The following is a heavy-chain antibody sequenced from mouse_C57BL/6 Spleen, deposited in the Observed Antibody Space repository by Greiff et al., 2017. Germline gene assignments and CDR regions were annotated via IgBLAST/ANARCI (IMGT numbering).Heavy chain of an antibody. V-gene: IGHV2-2*01. J-gene: IGHJ3*01. CDR2: IWSGGST. Sequence: VKLQESGPGLVQPSQSLSITCTVSGFSFTSYGVHWVRQSPGKGLEWLGVIWSGGSTDYNAAFISRLSISKDNSKSQVFFKMNSLQADDTAIYYCASYYGSSFAYWGQGTLVTVSA. CDR3: ASYYGSSFAY. D-gene: IGHD1-1*01. CDR1: GFSFTSYG.